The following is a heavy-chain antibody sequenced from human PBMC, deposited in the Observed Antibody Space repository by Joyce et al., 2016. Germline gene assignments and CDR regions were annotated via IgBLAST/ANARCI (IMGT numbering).Heavy chain of an antibody. V-gene: IGHV4-61*02. J-gene: IGHJ6*02. CDR3: ARGRGLNGDYGGV. Sequence: QVQLQESGPGLVKSSQTLSLTCSVSGGSIKNSNYYWSWIRPPAGKGLEWIGRIYTSGSTRYNPSLGSRVTISLDTSNNLFSLQMRSLTAADTAVYYCARGRGLNGDYGGVWGQGTTVTVSS. CDR2: IYTSGST. D-gene: IGHD4-17*01. CDR1: GGSIKNSNYY.